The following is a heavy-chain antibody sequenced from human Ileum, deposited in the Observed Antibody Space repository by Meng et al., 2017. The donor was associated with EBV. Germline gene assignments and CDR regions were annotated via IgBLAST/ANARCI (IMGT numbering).Heavy chain of an antibody. Sequence: QVHLLESGPGLWKPPDTLSLPCAVSGYSISSTNWWGWIRQPPGKGLEWIGYIYYSGSTSYNPSLKSRVTMSVDTSKNQFSLNLNSVTAVDTAVYYCARNVPGTSAYYDWGQGTLVTVSS. CDR2: IYYSGST. CDR3: ARNVPGTSAYYD. CDR1: GYSISSTNW. D-gene: IGHD3-22*01. V-gene: IGHV4-28*01. J-gene: IGHJ4*02.